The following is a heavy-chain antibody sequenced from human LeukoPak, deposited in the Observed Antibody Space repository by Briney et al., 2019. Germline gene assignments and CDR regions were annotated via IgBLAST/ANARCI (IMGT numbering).Heavy chain of an antibody. CDR2: IYHSGST. V-gene: IGHV4-30-2*01. D-gene: IGHD3-16*02. Sequence: SETLSLTCAVSGGSISSGGYSWSWLRQPPGKGLEWIGYIYHSGSTYYNPSLKSRVTISVDTSKNQFSLKLSSVTAADTAMYYCARGDYVWGSYRSYAFDIWGQGTMVTVSS. CDR3: ARGDYVWGSYRSYAFDI. J-gene: IGHJ3*02. CDR1: GGSISSGGYS.